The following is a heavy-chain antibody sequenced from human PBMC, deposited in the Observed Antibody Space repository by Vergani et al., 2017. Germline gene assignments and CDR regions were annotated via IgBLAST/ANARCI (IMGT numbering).Heavy chain of an antibody. V-gene: IGHV7-4-1*02. Sequence: QVQLVQSGSELKKPGASVKVSCKASGYTFTSYAMNWVRQAPGQGLEWMGWINTNTGKPTYAQGLTGRFVFSLDTSVSTAYRQISSLKAEDTAVYYCATLVRIVEWSPSGAFDIWGQGTMVTVSS. CDR1: GYTFTSYA. CDR2: INTNTGKP. J-gene: IGHJ3*02. D-gene: IGHD3-3*01. CDR3: ATLVRIVEWSPSGAFDI.